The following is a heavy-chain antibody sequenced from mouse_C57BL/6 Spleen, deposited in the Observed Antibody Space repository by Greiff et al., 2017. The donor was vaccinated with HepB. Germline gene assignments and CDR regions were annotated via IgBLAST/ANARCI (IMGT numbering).Heavy chain of an antibody. Sequence: VQLQQSGAELVKPGASVKISCKASGYAFSSYWMNWVKQRPGKGLEWIGQIYPGDGDTNYNGKFKGKATLTADKSSSTAYMQLSSLTSEDSAVYFCAGSYYYGSSYAMDYWGQGTSVTVSS. J-gene: IGHJ4*01. D-gene: IGHD1-1*01. V-gene: IGHV1-80*01. CDR2: IYPGDGDT. CDR3: AGSYYYGSSYAMDY. CDR1: GYAFSSYW.